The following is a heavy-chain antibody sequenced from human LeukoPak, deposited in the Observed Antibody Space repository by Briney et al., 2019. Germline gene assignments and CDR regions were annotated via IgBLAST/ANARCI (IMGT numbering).Heavy chain of an antibody. V-gene: IGHV4-34*01. CDR1: VGPYSVYY. CDR3: ARTMIVVVITGYYYYDGMDV. J-gene: IGHJ6*02. CDR2: INHSGNT. D-gene: IGHD3-22*01. Sequence: PSDPLSLPCAVYVGPYSVYYWSGTRDPTGKGLEWIGEINHSGNTNYNPSHKSRVTISVDTSKNQFSLKLSSVTAADTAVYYCARTMIVVVITGYYYYDGMDVWGQGTTVTVSS.